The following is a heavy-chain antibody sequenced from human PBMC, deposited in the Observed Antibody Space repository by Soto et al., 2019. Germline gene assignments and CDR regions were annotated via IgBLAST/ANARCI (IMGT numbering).Heavy chain of an antibody. J-gene: IGHJ6*02. V-gene: IGHV3-11*05. Sequence: QVQLVESGGGLVKPGGSLRLSCAASGLTFSDYYMSWIRQAPGKGLEWVSYITSSGDYTKYADSVRGRFTISRDNAKNSLYLQMNSLGADDAAVYYCARELDGIDVWGQGTTVIVSS. CDR3: ARELDGIDV. CDR2: ITSSGDYT. CDR1: GLTFSDYY.